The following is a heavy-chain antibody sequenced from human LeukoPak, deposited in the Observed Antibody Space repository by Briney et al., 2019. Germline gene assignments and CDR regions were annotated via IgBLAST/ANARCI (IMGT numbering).Heavy chain of an antibody. CDR1: GFTFSSYS. V-gene: IGHV3-21*01. J-gene: IGHJ6*03. CDR2: ISSSSSYI. CDR3: AGYISSSYYYYMDV. Sequence: GGSLRLSCAASGFTFSSYSMNWVRQAPGKGLEWVSSISSSSSYIYYADPVKGRFTISRDNAKNSLYLQMNSLRAEDTAVYYCAGYISSSYYYYMDVWGKGTTVTVSS. D-gene: IGHD6-6*01.